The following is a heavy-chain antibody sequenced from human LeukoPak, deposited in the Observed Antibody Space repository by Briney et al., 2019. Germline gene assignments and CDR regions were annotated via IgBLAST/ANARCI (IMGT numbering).Heavy chain of an antibody. V-gene: IGHV3-21*01. Sequence: PGGSLRLSCAASGFTFSSYAMSWVRPAPGQVLEWFSSISSSSSYIYYADSVKGRFTISRDNAKNSLYLQMNSLRAEDTAVYYCARFLQAMPVAFDIWGQGTMVTVSS. CDR1: GFTFSSYA. J-gene: IGHJ3*02. CDR3: ARFLQAMPVAFDI. CDR2: ISSSSSYI. D-gene: IGHD2-2*01.